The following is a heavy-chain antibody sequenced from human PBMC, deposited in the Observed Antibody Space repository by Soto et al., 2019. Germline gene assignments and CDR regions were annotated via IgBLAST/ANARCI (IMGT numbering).Heavy chain of an antibody. CDR3: ARLRTYDLMTAPDY. Sequence: QVQLQESGPGLVKPSGTLSLTCVVSGGSISSSNWWSWVRQPPGKGLEWIGEIYHSGRTNYNPSLKRRVTISLDKSKNQFSLKWSSVTAADTAVYYCARLRTYDLMTAPDYWGQGTLVTVSS. J-gene: IGHJ4*02. CDR2: IYHSGRT. V-gene: IGHV4-4*02. CDR1: GGSISSSNW. D-gene: IGHD3-9*01.